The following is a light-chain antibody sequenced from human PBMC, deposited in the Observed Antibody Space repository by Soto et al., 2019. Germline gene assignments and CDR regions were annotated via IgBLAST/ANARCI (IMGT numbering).Light chain of an antibody. CDR1: NMGSKS. CDR2: YDS. Sequence: SYELTQPPSVSVAPGKTARITCGGNNMGSKSVHWYQQKPGQAPVLVIYYDSDRPSGIPERFSGSNSGNTATLTISRVEAGDEADYYCQVWESSSDLVVFGGGTKLTVL. V-gene: IGLV3-21*01. CDR3: QVWESSSDLVV. J-gene: IGLJ2*01.